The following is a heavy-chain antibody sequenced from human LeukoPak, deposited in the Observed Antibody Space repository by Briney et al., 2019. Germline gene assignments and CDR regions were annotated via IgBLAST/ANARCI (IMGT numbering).Heavy chain of an antibody. D-gene: IGHD1-26*01. CDR1: GGSISSGSYY. J-gene: IGHJ4*02. CDR3: ARDPGLYSGSYLGHFDY. CDR2: IYTSGST. Sequence: PSGTLSLTCAVSGGSISSGSYYWSWIRQPAGKGLEWIGRIYTSGSTNYNPSLKSRVTISVDTSKNQFSLKLSSVTAADTAVYYCARDPGLYSGSYLGHFDYWGQGTLVTVSS. V-gene: IGHV4-61*02.